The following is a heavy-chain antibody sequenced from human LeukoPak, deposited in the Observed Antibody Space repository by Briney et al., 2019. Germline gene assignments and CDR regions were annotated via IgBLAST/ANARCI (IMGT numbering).Heavy chain of an antibody. V-gene: IGHV4-34*10. CDR2: INHRGST. CDR1: GGSFSGYY. Sequence: SETLSLTCAVYGGSFSGYYWTWIRQPPGKGLEWIGEINHRGSTNYNPSLKSRVTISVDTSKNQFSLRLSSVTAADTAVYYCARYGGYYFDCWGQGTLVTVSS. CDR3: ARYGGYYFDC. D-gene: IGHD3-16*01. J-gene: IGHJ4*02.